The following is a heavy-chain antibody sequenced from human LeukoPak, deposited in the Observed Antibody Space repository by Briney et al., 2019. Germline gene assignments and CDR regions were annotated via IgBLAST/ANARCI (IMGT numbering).Heavy chain of an antibody. V-gene: IGHV4-59*01. J-gene: IGHJ4*02. CDR2: INYSGST. CDR1: GGSISSDY. D-gene: IGHD6-19*01. Sequence: SETLSLTCTVSGGSISSDYWSWIRQPPGKGLEWIWNINYSGSTNYNPSLKSRVTISGDTSKNQFSLKLSSVTAADTALYYCASASSGSWDQYFDYWGQGTLVTVSS. CDR3: ASASSGSWDQYFDY.